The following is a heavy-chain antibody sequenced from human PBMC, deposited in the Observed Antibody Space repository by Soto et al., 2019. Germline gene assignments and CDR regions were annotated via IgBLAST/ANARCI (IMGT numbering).Heavy chain of an antibody. J-gene: IGHJ4*02. Sequence: VVPLRLSCGASGFSLRWQSLYWIRQAPGKGLEWVSRTSPDGSTIYADSVKGRFTISRDNAKNTVYLQMNSLRDEDTAMYYCSVPIFGVVHYWGQGTLVTSPQ. CDR1: GFSLRWQS. CDR2: TSPDGST. D-gene: IGHD3-3*01. CDR3: SVPIFGVVHY. V-gene: IGHV3-74*01.